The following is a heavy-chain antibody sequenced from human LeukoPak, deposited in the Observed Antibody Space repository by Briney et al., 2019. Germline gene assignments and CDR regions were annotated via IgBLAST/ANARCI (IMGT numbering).Heavy chain of an antibody. J-gene: IGHJ5*02. D-gene: IGHD5-24*01. Sequence: GGSLRLSCAASGFTFSSYAMSWVRQAPGKGLEWVSAISGSGGSTYYADSVKGRFTISRDNSKNTLHLQMNSLRAEDTAVYYCAKDRFASRDGYNSWGQGTLVTVSS. CDR3: AKDRFASRDGYNS. CDR1: GFTFSSYA. V-gene: IGHV3-23*01. CDR2: ISGSGGST.